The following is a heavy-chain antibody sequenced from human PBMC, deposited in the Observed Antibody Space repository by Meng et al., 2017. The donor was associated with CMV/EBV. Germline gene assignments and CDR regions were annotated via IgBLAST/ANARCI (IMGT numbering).Heavy chain of an antibody. CDR2: ISSSSSYI. CDR3: ARDVLRFFSAFDY. CDR1: GFTFSSYS. D-gene: IGHD3-3*01. V-gene: IGHV3-21*01. Sequence: GGSLRLSCAASGFTFSSYSINWVRQAPGKGLEWVSSISSSSSYIYYADSVKGRFTISRDNAKNSLYLQMNSLRAEDTAVYYCARDVLRFFSAFDYWGQGTLVTVSS. J-gene: IGHJ4*02.